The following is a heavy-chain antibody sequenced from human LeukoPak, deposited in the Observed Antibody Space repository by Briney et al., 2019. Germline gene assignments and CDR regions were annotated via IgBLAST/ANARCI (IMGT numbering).Heavy chain of an antibody. Sequence: SETLSLTCTVSGGSISSYYWGWIRQPPGKGLEWIGSIYYSGSTYYNPSLKSRVTISVDTSKNQFSLKLSSVTAVDTAVYYCASPYSNYDGDYWGQGTLVTVSS. CDR2: IYYSGST. CDR1: GGSISSYY. V-gene: IGHV4-39*01. D-gene: IGHD4-11*01. J-gene: IGHJ4*02. CDR3: ASPYSNYDGDY.